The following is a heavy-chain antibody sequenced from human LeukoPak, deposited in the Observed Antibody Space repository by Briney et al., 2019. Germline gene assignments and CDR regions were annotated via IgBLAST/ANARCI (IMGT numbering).Heavy chain of an antibody. D-gene: IGHD3-3*01. J-gene: IGHJ6*02. CDR3: ARDWITIFGVAPPGMDV. CDR1: GYTFTGYY. V-gene: IGHV1-2*02. CDR2: INPNSGGT. Sequence: ASVKVSCKASGYTFTGYYMHWVRQAPGQGLEWMGWINPNSGGTNYAQKFQGRVTMTRDTSISTAYMELSRLRSDDTAVYYCARDWITIFGVAPPGMDVWGQGTTVTVSS.